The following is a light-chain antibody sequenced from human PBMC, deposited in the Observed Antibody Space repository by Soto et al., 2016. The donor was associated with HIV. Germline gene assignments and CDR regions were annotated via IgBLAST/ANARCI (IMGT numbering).Light chain of an antibody. CDR2: AAS. J-gene: IGKJ1*01. CDR1: QGIHNS. CDR3: QQYYSYPWT. Sequence: DIQMTQSPSSLSASVGDRVTITCRASQGIHNSLAWYQQKPGKAPKLLVYAASRLESGVPSRFSGIRSGTDYTLTITSLQSEDFATYYCQQYYSYPWTFGQGTKVEMK. V-gene: IGKV1-NL1*01.